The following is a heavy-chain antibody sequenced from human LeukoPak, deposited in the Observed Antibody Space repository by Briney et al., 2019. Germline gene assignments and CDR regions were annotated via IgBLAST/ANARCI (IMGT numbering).Heavy chain of an antibody. D-gene: IGHD5-18*01. Sequence: GGSLGLSCTASGFTFGDYAMSWVRQAPGKGLEWVGFIRSKAYGGTTEYAASVRGRFTISRDDSKSIAYLQMNSLKTEDTAVYYCTRARVDSYGYSGFDYWGQGTLVTVSS. J-gene: IGHJ4*02. V-gene: IGHV3-49*04. CDR3: TRARVDSYGYSGFDY. CDR1: GFTFGDYA. CDR2: IRSKAYGGTT.